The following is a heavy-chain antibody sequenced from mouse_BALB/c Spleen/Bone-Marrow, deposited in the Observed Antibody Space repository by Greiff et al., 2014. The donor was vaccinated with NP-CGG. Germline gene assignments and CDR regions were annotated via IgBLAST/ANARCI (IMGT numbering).Heavy chain of an antibody. CDR2: INPYNGGT. CDR3: ARKAPIYYDCALDY. D-gene: IGHD2-4*01. Sequence: VQLQQSGPELVKPGASMKISCKASGYSFTGYSMNWVKQSHGKNLEWIGLINPYNGGTRYNQKFKGKATLTVDKSSSTAYMELLSLTSEDAAVYYCARKAPIYYDCALDYWGQGTTLTVSS. CDR1: GYSFTGYS. V-gene: IGHV1-26*01. J-gene: IGHJ2*01.